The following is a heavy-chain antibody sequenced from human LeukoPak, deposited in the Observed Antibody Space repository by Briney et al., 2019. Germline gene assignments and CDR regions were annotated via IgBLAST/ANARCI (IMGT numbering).Heavy chain of an antibody. V-gene: IGHV3-49*04. CDR3: TRVSRSGSYSDF. CDR1: GFTFGDYA. CDR2: IRSQGYGGTT. D-gene: IGHD3-10*01. J-gene: IGHJ4*02. Sequence: GGSLRLSCTTSGFTFGDYAMSWVRQAPGKGLEWVGLIRSQGYGGTTQYAASVKGRFTISRDDSKSIAYLQINSLKTADTAVYYCTRVSRSGSYSDFWGQGTLVTVSS.